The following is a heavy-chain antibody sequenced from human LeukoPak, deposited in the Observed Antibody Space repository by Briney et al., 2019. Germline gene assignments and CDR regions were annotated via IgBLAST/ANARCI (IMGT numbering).Heavy chain of an antibody. CDR1: GGSISSYY. V-gene: IGHV4-59*08. J-gene: IGHJ6*02. D-gene: IGHD2-2*01. CDR2: IYYSGST. Sequence: PSETLSLTCTVSGGSISSYYWSWIRQPPGKGLEWIGYIYYSGSTNYNPSLKSRVTISVDTSKNQFSPKLSSVTAADTAVYYCAKHMRYYSSTSCYDNYYYGMDVWGQGTTVTVSS. CDR3: AKHMRYYSSTSCYDNYYYGMDV.